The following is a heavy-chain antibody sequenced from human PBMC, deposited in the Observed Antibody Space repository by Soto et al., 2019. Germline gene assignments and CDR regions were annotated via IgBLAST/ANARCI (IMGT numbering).Heavy chain of an antibody. CDR3: AKLNGWFGELHY. D-gene: IGHD3-10*01. CDR2: ISGSGGST. V-gene: IGHV3-23*01. CDR1: GFTFSSYA. J-gene: IGHJ4*02. Sequence: EVQLLESGGGLVQPGGSLRLSCAASGFTFSSYAMSWVRQAPGTGLEWVSAISGSGGSTYYADSVKGRFTISRDNSKNTLYLQMNSLRAEDTAVYYCAKLNGWFGELHYWSQGNLVTVSS.